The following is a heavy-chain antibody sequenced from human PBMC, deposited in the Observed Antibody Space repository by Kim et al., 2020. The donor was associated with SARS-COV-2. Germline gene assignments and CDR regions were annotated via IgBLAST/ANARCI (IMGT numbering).Heavy chain of an antibody. J-gene: IGHJ4*02. V-gene: IGHV3-23*01. CDR2: ISGSGGST. Sequence: GGSLRLSCAASGFTFSSYAMSWVRQAPGKGLEWVSAISGSGGSTYYADSVKGRFTISRDNSKNTLYLQMNSLRAEDTALYYCAKDSVLHLCLRVYFDYWGQGTQVTVSS. CDR3: AKDSVLHLCLRVYFDY. CDR1: GFTFSSYA. D-gene: IGHD2-2*02.